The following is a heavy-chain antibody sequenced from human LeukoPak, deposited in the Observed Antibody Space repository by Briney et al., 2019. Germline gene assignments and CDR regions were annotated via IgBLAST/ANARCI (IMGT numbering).Heavy chain of an antibody. CDR2: VNPNSGGT. V-gene: IGHV1-2*06. Sequence: GASVKVSCKASGYTFTGYYMHWVRQAPGQGLEWMGRVNPNSGGTNYAQKFQVRVTMTRDTSISTAYMELSRLRSDDTAVYYCARLEMATIANYWGQGTLVTVSS. D-gene: IGHD5-24*01. CDR1: GYTFTGYY. CDR3: ARLEMATIANY. J-gene: IGHJ4*02.